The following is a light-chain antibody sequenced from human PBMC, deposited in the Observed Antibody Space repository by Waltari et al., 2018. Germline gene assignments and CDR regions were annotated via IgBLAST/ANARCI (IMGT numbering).Light chain of an antibody. Sequence: QSALTQPASVSGSPGQSITISCTGTSSDVGGYNYVSWYQQHPGKAPKLMIYDVSNRPSGVSNRFSGSKSGNTASLTSSGLQPEDEADYYCNSFTSSSTVVFGGGTKLTVL. CDR3: NSFTSSSTVV. V-gene: IGLV2-14*03. CDR2: DVS. CDR1: SSDVGGYNY. J-gene: IGLJ3*02.